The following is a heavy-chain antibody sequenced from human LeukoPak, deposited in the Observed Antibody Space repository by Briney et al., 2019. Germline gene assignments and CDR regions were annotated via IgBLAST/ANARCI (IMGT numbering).Heavy chain of an antibody. J-gene: IGHJ4*02. CDR1: GFTFSRSW. D-gene: IGHD2-21*01. V-gene: IGHV3-7*01. CDR2: IKPDGSLE. CDR3: VRVGFSDEGFDH. Sequence: PGRCLRLSCTGAGFTFSRSWMTWVRQAPGKGLEWMANIKPDGSLENYVDSAKGRFSISRDNAKESLFLQMNSLRAEDTAVYYCVRVGFSDEGFDHWGQGTLVTVSS.